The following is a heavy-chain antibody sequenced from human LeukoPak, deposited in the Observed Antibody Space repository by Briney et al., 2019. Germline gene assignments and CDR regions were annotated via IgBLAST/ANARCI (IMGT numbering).Heavy chain of an antibody. Sequence: ASVKVSCKASGYTFTSYYMHWVRQAPGQGLEWIGIINPSGGSTSYAQKFQGRVTMTRDTSTSTVYMELSSLRSEDTAVYYCARDGYYYDSSGYYQFDYWGQGTLVTVSS. V-gene: IGHV1-46*01. CDR2: INPSGGST. CDR3: ARDGYYYDSSGYYQFDY. D-gene: IGHD3-22*01. CDR1: GYTFTSYY. J-gene: IGHJ4*02.